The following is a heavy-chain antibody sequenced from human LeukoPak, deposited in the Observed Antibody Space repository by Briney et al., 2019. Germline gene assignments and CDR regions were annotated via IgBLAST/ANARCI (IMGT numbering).Heavy chain of an antibody. CDR1: GFTFSSYA. Sequence: GGSLRLSCAASGFTFSSYAMSWVRQAPGKGLEWVAVIWYDGSNKYYADSVKGRFTISRDNSKNTLYLQMNSLRAEDTAVYYCARELTIFGVVTPYNWFDPWGQGTLVTVSS. J-gene: IGHJ5*02. V-gene: IGHV3-33*08. CDR2: IWYDGSNK. CDR3: ARELTIFGVVTPYNWFDP. D-gene: IGHD3-3*01.